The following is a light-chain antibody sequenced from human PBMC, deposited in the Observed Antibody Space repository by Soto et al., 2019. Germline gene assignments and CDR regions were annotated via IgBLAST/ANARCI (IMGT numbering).Light chain of an antibody. V-gene: IGKV3-20*01. CDR1: QSVSSSF. J-gene: IGKJ1*01. CDR3: QQYGSSPWT. CDR2: GAS. Sequence: EIVLTQSPGTLSLSPGERATLSCRASQSVSSSFLAWYQQKPGQAPRLLIYGASIRATGIPDRFSGSGSGTDFTLTISRVEPEDFAVYYCQQYGSSPWTFDQGTKVEIK.